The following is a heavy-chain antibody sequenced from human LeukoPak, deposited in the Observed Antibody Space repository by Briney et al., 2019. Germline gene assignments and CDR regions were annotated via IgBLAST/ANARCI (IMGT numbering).Heavy chain of an antibody. D-gene: IGHD3-22*01. Sequence: SETLSLTCTVSGGSISSTSYYWGWIRQPPGKGLEWIGSIYYSWDTYYNPSLKSRVTISVDTSKNQFSLNLSSVTAADTAVYFCARDPDYYDPGYWGQGTLVTVSS. CDR1: GGSISSTSYY. CDR2: IYYSWDT. V-gene: IGHV4-39*02. CDR3: ARDPDYYDPGY. J-gene: IGHJ4*02.